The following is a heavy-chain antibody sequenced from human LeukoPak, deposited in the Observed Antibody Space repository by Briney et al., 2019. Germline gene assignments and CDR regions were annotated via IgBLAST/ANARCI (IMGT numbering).Heavy chain of an antibody. V-gene: IGHV4-61*02. D-gene: IGHD3-3*01. Sequence: PSETLSLTCTVSGGSISRGSYYWSWIRQPAGKGLVWIGRIYTSGSTNYNPSLKSRVTISVDTSKNQFSLKLSSVTAADTAVYYCARDTRPLITIFGVVSSWFDPWGQGTLVTVSS. CDR2: IYTSGST. CDR3: ARDTRPLITIFGVVSSWFDP. CDR1: GGSISRGSYY. J-gene: IGHJ5*02.